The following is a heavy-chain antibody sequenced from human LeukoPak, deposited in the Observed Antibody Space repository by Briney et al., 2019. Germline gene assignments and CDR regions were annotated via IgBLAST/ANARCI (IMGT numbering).Heavy chain of an antibody. CDR3: ARDYYDSSGYYSGEDY. V-gene: IGHV1-8*01. J-gene: IGHJ4*02. CDR2: MNPNSGNT. Sequence: ASVKASCKASGYTFTSYDINWVRQATGQGLEWMGWMNPNSGNTGYVQKFQGRVTMTRNTSISTAYMELGSLRSEDTAVYYCARDYYDSSGYYSGEDYWGQGTLVTVSS. D-gene: IGHD3-22*01. CDR1: GYTFTSYD.